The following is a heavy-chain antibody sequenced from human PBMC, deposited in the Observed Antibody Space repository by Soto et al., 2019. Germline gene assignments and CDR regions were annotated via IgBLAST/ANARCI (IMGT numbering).Heavy chain of an antibody. Sequence: QVRLVQSGAEVKKSGSSVKVSCMASGGTFSSYTVNWLRQAPGRGLEWMGRVIPVLTTTDYAQKFRGRVTIPAYKSANAVYMELTSLSSEDTAIYYCARRRYCGYDCYHKHYYGMDVWGQGTTVTVAS. D-gene: IGHD2-21*02. V-gene: IGHV1-69*08. CDR1: GGTFSSYT. J-gene: IGHJ6*02. CDR3: ARRRYCGYDCYHKHYYGMDV. CDR2: VIPVLTTT.